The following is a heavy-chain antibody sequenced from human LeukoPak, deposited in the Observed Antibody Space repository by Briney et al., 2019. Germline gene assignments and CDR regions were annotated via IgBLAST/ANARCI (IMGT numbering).Heavy chain of an antibody. V-gene: IGHV3-30*04. CDR3: AKDIVGATTYPDY. J-gene: IGHJ4*02. Sequence: PGGSLRLSCAASGFTFSGYAMHWVRQTPGKGLEWVALISYDGNNKYYADSVKGRFTISRDNSKNTLYLQMNSLRAEDTAVYYCAKDIVGATTYPDYWGQGTLVTVSS. D-gene: IGHD1-26*01. CDR1: GFTFSGYA. CDR2: ISYDGNNK.